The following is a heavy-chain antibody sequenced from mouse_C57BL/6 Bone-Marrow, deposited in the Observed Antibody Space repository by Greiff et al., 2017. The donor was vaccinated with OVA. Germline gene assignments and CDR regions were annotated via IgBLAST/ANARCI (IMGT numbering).Heavy chain of an antibody. CDR1: GYSITSGYY. Sequence: ESGPGLVKPSQSLSLTCSVTGYSITSGYYWNWIRQFPGNKLEWMGYISYDGSNNYNPSLKNRISITRDTSKNQFFLKLNSVTTEDTATYYCARLSSYDYAMDYWGQGTSVTVSS. CDR3: ARLSSYDYAMDY. V-gene: IGHV3-6*01. D-gene: IGHD2-10*02. J-gene: IGHJ4*01. CDR2: ISYDGSN.